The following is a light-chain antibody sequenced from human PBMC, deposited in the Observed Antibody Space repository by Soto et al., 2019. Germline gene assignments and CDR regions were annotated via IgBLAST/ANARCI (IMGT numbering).Light chain of an antibody. J-gene: IGKJ2*01. CDR2: DAS. CDR1: QSISSW. V-gene: IGKV1-5*01. CDR3: QQYNSYSPYT. Sequence: DIQMTQSPSTLSASVGDRVTITCRASQSISSWLAWYQQKPGKAPKLQIYDASSLESGVPSRFSGSGSGTEFTLTISSLQPDGFATYYCQQYNSYSPYTFGQGTKLEIK.